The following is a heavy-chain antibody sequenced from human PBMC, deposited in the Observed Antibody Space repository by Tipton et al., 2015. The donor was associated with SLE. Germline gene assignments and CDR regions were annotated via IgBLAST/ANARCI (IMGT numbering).Heavy chain of an antibody. D-gene: IGHD5-24*01. CDR2: IYYSGSTNYSGST. J-gene: IGHJ4*02. V-gene: IGHV4-59*12. CDR3: ASPMAGY. CDR1: GGSISSYY. Sequence: GLVKPSETLSLTCTVSGGSISSYYWSWIRQPPGKGLEWIGYIYYSGSTNYSGSTNYNPSLKSRVTISLDTSKSQFSLKLSSVTAADTAVYYCASPMAGYWGQGTLVTVSS.